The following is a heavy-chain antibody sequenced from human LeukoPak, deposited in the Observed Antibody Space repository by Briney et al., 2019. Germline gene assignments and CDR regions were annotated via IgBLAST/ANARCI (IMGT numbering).Heavy chain of an antibody. D-gene: IGHD4-17*01. Sequence: SETLSLTCTVSGGSISSYYWSWIRQPPGKGLEWIGYIYYSGSTNYNPSLKSRVTISVDTSKNQFPLKLSSVTAADTAVYYCARVGGDYSDAFDIWGQGTMVTVSS. V-gene: IGHV4-59*01. CDR3: ARVGGDYSDAFDI. J-gene: IGHJ3*02. CDR1: GGSISSYY. CDR2: IYYSGST.